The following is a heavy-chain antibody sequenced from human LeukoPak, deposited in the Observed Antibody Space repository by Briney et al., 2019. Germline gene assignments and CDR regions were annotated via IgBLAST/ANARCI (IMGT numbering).Heavy chain of an antibody. V-gene: IGHV4-4*09. D-gene: IGHD6-19*01. CDR2: IYTSGST. Sequence: SETLSLTCTVSGGSISSYYWSWIRQPPGKGLEWIGYIYTSGSTNYNPSLKSRVTISVDTSKNQFSLKLSSVTAADTAVYYCARHSGYSSGWRQVDYWGQGTLVTVSS. J-gene: IGHJ4*02. CDR3: ARHSGYSSGWRQVDY. CDR1: GGSISSYY.